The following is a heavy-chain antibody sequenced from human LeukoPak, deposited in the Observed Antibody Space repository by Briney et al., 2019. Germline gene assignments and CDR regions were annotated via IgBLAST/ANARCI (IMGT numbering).Heavy chain of an antibody. CDR2: IYHSGST. CDR1: GGSISSSNW. V-gene: IGHV4-4*02. D-gene: IGHD2-2*01. Sequence: SGTLSLTCAVSGGSISSSNWWSWVRQPPGKGLEWIGEIYHSGSTNYNPSLKSRVTISVDKSKNQFSLKLSSVTAADTAVYYCASALVVPAALDAFDIWGQGTMVTVS. CDR3: ASALVVPAALDAFDI. J-gene: IGHJ3*02.